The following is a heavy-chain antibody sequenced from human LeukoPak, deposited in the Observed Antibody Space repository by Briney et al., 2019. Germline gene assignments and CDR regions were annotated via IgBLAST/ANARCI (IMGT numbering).Heavy chain of an antibody. CDR1: GFTFDDYG. Sequence: GGSLRLSCAASGFTFDDYGMSWVRQAPEKGLEWVSGINWNGGSTGYADSVKGRFTISRDNAKNSLYLQMNSLRAEDTALYYCARLSSTCSSGWYVYWGQGTLVTVSS. J-gene: IGHJ4*02. CDR2: INWNGGST. V-gene: IGHV3-20*04. CDR3: ARLSSTCSSGWYVY. D-gene: IGHD6-19*01.